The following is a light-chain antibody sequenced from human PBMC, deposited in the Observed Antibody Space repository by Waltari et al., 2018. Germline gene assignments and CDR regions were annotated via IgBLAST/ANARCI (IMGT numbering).Light chain of an antibody. CDR3: SSYRGGSSLV. J-gene: IGLJ2*01. CDR2: EVR. V-gene: IGLV2-14*01. CDR1: SSDIGTYNF. Sequence: QSALTQPASVSGSPGQSITISCTGTSSDIGTYNFVSWYQQFPGTAPKPIIYEVRNRPSGVTNRFSGSKSGNTASLTISGLQPEDEADYYCSSYRGGSSLVFGGGTKLTVL.